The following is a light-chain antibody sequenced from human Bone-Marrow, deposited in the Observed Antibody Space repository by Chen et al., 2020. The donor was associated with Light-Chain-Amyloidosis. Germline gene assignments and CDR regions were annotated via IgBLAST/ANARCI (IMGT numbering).Light chain of an antibody. Sequence: EIVLTQSPGTLSLSQGERATLSCRASQSVSSSNLAWYQQKAGQAPRLLIYGATSRATGIPDRFSGSGSGTDFTLTISRLEPEDFAVYYCQQYGSAPRGTFGQGTKLEIK. V-gene: IGKV3-20*01. CDR3: QQYGSAPRGT. CDR1: QSVSSSN. J-gene: IGKJ2*01. CDR2: GAT.